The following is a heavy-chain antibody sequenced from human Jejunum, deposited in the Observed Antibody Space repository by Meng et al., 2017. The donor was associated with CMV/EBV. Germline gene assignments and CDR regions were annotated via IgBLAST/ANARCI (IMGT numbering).Heavy chain of an antibody. V-gene: IGHV3-7*01. Sequence: SCGVSGFTFNTYWMSWVRQAPGKGLEWVANIKEDGSEKHYVDSVKGRFTISRDNAKNSLYLQMNSLRADDTAVYYCARDLQLSTWGQGTLVTVSS. CDR1: GFTFNTYW. D-gene: IGHD5-18*01. CDR3: ARDLQLST. J-gene: IGHJ5*02. CDR2: IKEDGSEK.